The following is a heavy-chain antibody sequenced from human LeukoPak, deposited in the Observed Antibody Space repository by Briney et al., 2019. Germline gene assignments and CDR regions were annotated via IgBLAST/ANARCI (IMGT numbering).Heavy chain of an antibody. J-gene: IGHJ6*02. CDR2: IYYSGST. CDR1: GGSISSSSYY. CDR3: ARESTWGSSTYYYYGLDV. V-gene: IGHV4-39*07. D-gene: IGHD3-16*01. Sequence: SETLSLTCTVSGGSISSSSYYWGWIRQPPGKGLEWIGSIYYSGSTYYNPSLKSRVTISVDTSKNQFSLKLSSVTAADTAVYYCARESTWGSSTYYYYGLDVWGQGTTVTVSS.